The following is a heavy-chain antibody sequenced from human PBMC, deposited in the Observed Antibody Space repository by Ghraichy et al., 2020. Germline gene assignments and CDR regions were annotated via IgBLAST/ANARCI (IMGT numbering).Heavy chain of an antibody. Sequence: GGSLRLSCAASGFTFDDYGMSWVRQAPGKGLEWVSGINWNGGSTGYADSVKGRFTISRDNAKNSLYLQMNSLRAEDTALYHCARAGNWNSRLEDYWGRGTLVTVSS. CDR2: INWNGGST. CDR3: ARAGNWNSRLEDY. V-gene: IGHV3-20*01. CDR1: GFTFDDYG. D-gene: IGHD1-1*01. J-gene: IGHJ4*02.